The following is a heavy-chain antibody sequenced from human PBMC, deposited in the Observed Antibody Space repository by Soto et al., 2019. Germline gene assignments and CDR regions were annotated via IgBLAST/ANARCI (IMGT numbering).Heavy chain of an antibody. CDR1: GVSISSGGYY. CDR2: IYYSGST. Sequence: SETLSLTCTVSGVSISSGGYYWSWIRQHPGKGLEGIGYIYYSGSTYYNPTLKSRLTISVDTSKNQFTLKLSSVTAADTAVYYCARSTPLTGDGGPNWFDPWGQGTLVTVSS. J-gene: IGHJ5*02. D-gene: IGHD3-16*01. V-gene: IGHV4-31*03. CDR3: ARSTPLTGDGGPNWFDP.